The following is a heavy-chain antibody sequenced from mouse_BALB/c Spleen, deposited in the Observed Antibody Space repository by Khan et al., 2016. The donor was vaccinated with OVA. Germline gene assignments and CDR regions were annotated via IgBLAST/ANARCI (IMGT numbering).Heavy chain of an antibody. CDR3: AGGIDF. J-gene: IGHJ2*01. CDR2: IYPGSANA. Sequence: QVQLKESGPELVKPGASVKISCTASGYTFTDYYINWVQQKPGQGPEWIGWIYPGSANARYNEKFKGKATLTVDTSSSTAFMQLSSLTSEDGAVYFCAGGIDFWGQGTTVTVSS. V-gene: IGHV1-84*02. D-gene: IGHD1-1*02. CDR1: GYTFTDYY.